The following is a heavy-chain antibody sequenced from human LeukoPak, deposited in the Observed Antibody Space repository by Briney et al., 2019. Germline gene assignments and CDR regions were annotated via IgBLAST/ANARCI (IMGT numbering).Heavy chain of an antibody. J-gene: IGHJ4*02. V-gene: IGHV3-74*01. CDR3: AREASYYFDY. CDR1: GFSFSSDW. CDR2: INSDGDT. Sequence: GGSLRLSCAASGFSFSSDWMYWVRQAPGKGLVWVSRINSDGDTDYADAVKGRFTISRDNAKNSLYLQMNSLRAEDTAVYYCAREASYYFDYWGQGTLVTVSS.